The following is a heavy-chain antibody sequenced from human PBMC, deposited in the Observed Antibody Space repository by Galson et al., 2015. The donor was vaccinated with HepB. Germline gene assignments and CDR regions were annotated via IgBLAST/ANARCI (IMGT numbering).Heavy chain of an antibody. D-gene: IGHD2-21*02. J-gene: IGHJ4*02. V-gene: IGHV3-21*06. Sequence: SLRLSCATSGFTFSDYSRNWVRQAPGKGLEWLSSISRSSSYIYYADSVKGRFTISRDNAKNSLYLQMNSLRAEDTAVYYCASLGPYCGGDCYLDGDYWGQGTLVTVSS. CDR2: ISRSSSYI. CDR3: ASLGPYCGGDCYLDGDY. CDR1: GFTFSDYS.